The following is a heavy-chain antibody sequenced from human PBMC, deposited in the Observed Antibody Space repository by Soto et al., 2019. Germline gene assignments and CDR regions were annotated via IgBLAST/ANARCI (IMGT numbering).Heavy chain of an antibody. CDR2: IYSGGST. CDR1: GFTVSSNY. J-gene: IGHJ6*03. Sequence: EVQLVESGGGLVQPGGSLRLSCAASGFTVSSNYMSWVRQAPGKGLEWVSVIYSGGSTYYADSVKGRFTISRHNSKNTLYLQMNSLRAEDTAVYYCARGVNGSGSYFVGEYYYMDVWGKETTVTVSS. CDR3: ARGVNGSGSYFVGEYYYMDV. V-gene: IGHV3-53*04. D-gene: IGHD3-10*01.